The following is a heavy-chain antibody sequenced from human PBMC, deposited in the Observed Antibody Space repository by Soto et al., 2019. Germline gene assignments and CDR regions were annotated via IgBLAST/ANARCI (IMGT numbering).Heavy chain of an antibody. CDR2: INHSGST. V-gene: IGHV4-34*01. CDR3: ASIGARDSASPYDYVWGSYHYDY. J-gene: IGHJ4*02. D-gene: IGHD3-16*02. Sequence: SETLSLTCAVYGGSFSGYYWSWIRQPPGKGLEWIGEINHSGSTNYNPSLKSRVTISVDTSKNQFSLKLSSVTAADTAVYYCASIGARDSASPYDYVWGSYHYDYWGQGTLVTVSS. CDR1: GGSFSGYY.